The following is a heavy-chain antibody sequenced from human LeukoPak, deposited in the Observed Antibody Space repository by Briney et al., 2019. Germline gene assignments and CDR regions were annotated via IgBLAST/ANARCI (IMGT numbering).Heavy chain of an antibody. V-gene: IGHV1-18*01. CDR1: GYSFTSYG. CDR3: ARDYYDSSGSYDAFDI. Sequence: PRASVKVSCKTSGYSFTSYGMSWVRQAPGQGLEWMGWIRVYNGEVNYAPKLHGRVTITADKSTSTAYMELSSLRSEDTAVYYCARDYYDSSGSYDAFDIWGQGTMVTVSS. D-gene: IGHD3-22*01. J-gene: IGHJ3*02. CDR2: IRVYNGEV.